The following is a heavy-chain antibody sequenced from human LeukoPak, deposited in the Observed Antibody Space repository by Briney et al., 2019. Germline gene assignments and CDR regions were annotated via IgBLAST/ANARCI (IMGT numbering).Heavy chain of an antibody. D-gene: IGHD2-15*01. V-gene: IGHV1-46*01. Sequence: GASVKVSCKASGYTFTSYYMHWVRQAPGQGLEWMGIINPSGGSTSYAQKFQGRVTMTRDTSTSTVYMELSSLRSEDTAVYYCASGVRYCSGGSCYYFDYWGQGTLVTVSS. J-gene: IGHJ4*02. CDR3: ASGVRYCSGGSCYYFDY. CDR1: GYTFTSYY. CDR2: INPSGGST.